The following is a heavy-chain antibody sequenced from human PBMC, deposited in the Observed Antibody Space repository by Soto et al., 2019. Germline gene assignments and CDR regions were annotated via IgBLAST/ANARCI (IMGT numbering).Heavy chain of an antibody. Sequence: QVQLQESGPGLVKPSETLSLTCNVSGASISSYYWSWIRQPPGKGLEWLGYIRYTGSTSYSPSLKSRFTISVVTSRKQFSLKPASVTAADTAVYYCARHELAGGYSGYGYFDYWGQGALVTVSS. J-gene: IGHJ4*02. CDR1: GASISSYY. D-gene: IGHD5-12*01. V-gene: IGHV4-59*08. CDR3: ARHELAGGYSGYGYFDY. CDR2: IRYTGST.